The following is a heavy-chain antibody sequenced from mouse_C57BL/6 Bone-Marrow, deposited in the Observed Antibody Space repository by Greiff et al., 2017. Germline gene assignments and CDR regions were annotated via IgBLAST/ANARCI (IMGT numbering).Heavy chain of an antibody. Sequence: QVQLQESGAELVKPGASVKMSCKASGYTFTTYPIEWMKQKHGKSLEWIGNFHPYNDDTKYNEKFKGKATLTVEKSSSTVYLGLSRVTSDDSAVYYDARGGNYGAYDLDYWGQGTTLTVSS. J-gene: IGHJ2*01. D-gene: IGHD2-1*01. CDR3: ARGGNYGAYDLDY. CDR2: FHPYNDDT. V-gene: IGHV1-47*01. CDR1: GYTFTTYP.